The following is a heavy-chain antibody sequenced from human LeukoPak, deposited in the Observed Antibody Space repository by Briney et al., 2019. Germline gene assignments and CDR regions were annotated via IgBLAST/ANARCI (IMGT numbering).Heavy chain of an antibody. Sequence: EASVKVSCKASGYTFTSYYMHWVRQAPGQGLEWMGIINPSGGSTSYAQKFQGRVTMTRDTSTSTVYMELSSLRSEDAAVYYCARPGIEGLYGMDVWGQGTTVTVSS. CDR1: GYTFTSYY. CDR3: ARPGIEGLYGMDV. V-gene: IGHV1-46*01. CDR2: INPSGGST. J-gene: IGHJ6*02. D-gene: IGHD3-10*01.